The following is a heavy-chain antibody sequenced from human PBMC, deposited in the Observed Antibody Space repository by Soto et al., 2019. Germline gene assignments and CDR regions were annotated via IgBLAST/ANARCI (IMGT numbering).Heavy chain of an antibody. V-gene: IGHV4-59*01. D-gene: IGHD3-22*01. CDR1: GGSISSYY. CDR3: ARVTNTTLTYYYDSSGYHDAFDI. Sequence: SETLSLTCTVSGGSISSYYWSWIRQPPGKGLEWIGYIYYSGSTNYNPSLKSRVTISVDTSKNQFSLKLSSVTAADTAVYYCARVTNTTLTYYYDSSGYHDAFDIWGQGTMVTVSS. J-gene: IGHJ3*02. CDR2: IYYSGST.